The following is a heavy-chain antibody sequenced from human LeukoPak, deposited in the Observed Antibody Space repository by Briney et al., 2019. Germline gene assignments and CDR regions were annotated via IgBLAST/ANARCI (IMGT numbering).Heavy chain of an antibody. J-gene: IGHJ4*02. Sequence: PSQTLSLTCTVSGGSISSASYYWSWIRQPAGKGLEWIGRIYSSGSTNYNPSLESRVTISVDTSKNQFSLKLSSVTAADTAVYYCARQRGGYDSYFDYWGQGTLVAVSS. CDR3: ARQRGGYDSYFDY. CDR2: IYSSGST. CDR1: GGSISSASYY. D-gene: IGHD5-12*01. V-gene: IGHV4-61*02.